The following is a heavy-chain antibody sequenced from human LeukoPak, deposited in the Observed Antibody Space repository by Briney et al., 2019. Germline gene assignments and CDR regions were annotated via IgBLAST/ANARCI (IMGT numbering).Heavy chain of an antibody. CDR1: GFTFSSYW. CDR2: INSDGSNT. CDR3: ATGYSSTGHNAFDI. J-gene: IGHJ3*02. D-gene: IGHD6-19*01. Sequence: GESLRLSCAASGFTFSSYWMHWGRHAPGKGLVWVSRINSDGSNTRYADSVKGRFTISRDNAKNTLYLQMNSLRAEDTAVYYCATGYSSTGHNAFDIWGQGTMVTVSS. V-gene: IGHV3-74*01.